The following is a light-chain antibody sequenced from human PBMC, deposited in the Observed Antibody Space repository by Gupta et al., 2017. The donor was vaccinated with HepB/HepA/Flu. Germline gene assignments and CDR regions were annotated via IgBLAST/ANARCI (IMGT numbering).Light chain of an antibody. CDR3: QQSYSTPL. Sequence: DIQMTQSPSSLSASAGDRVTITCRASQSISSYLNWYQQKPGKAPKLLIYAASSLQSGVPSRFSGSGSGTDFTLTISRLQPEDFATYYCQQSYSTPLFGGGTKVEIK. CDR1: QSISSY. J-gene: IGKJ4*01. CDR2: AAS. V-gene: IGKV1-39*01.